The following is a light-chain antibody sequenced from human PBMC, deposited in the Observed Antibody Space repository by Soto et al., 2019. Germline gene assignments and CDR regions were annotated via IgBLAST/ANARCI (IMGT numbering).Light chain of an antibody. J-gene: IGLJ1*01. CDR2: DVS. CDR1: SSDIGAYNY. Sequence: QSALTQPASVSGSPGQSITISCTGTSSDIGAYNYVSWYQQHPGKAPKLMIYDVSDRPSGVSNRFSGSKSGNTASLPISGLQAEDEADYYCSSYSSSSTRVFGTGTKLTVL. V-gene: IGLV2-14*01. CDR3: SSYSSSSTRV.